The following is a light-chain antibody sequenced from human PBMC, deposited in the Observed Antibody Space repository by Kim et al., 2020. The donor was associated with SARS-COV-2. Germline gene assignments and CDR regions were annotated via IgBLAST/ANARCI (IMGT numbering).Light chain of an antibody. CDR2: AAN. CDR1: QSITTY. J-gene: IGKJ3*01. Sequence: DIQMTQSPSSLSASVGDRVTITCRASQSITTYLNWYQQKPGKAPKLLIYAANSLQSGVPSRFSGSGSGTDFTLTISSLQPEDFATYYCQPSYSFPFTFGPGTKVDIK. CDR3: QPSYSFPFT. V-gene: IGKV1-39*01.